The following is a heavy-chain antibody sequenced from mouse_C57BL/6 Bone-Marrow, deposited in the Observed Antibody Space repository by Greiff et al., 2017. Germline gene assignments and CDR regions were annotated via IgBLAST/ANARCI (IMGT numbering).Heavy chain of an antibody. V-gene: IGHV1-54*01. J-gene: IGHJ3*01. CDR3: ARDYYGSSPAWFAY. D-gene: IGHD1-1*01. CDR1: GYAFTNYL. CDR2: INPGSGGT. Sequence: QVQLKESGAELVRPGTSVKVSCKASGYAFTNYLIEWVKQRPGQGLEWIGVINPGSGGTNYNEKFKGKATLTADKSSSTASLQLSSLTSEDSAVXFCARDYYGSSPAWFAYWGQGTLVTVSA.